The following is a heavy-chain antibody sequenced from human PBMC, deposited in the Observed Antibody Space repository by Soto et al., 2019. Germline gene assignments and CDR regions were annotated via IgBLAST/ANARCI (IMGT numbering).Heavy chain of an antibody. CDR1: GFSISSSSYY. V-gene: IGHV4-39*01. CDR3: ARQISVGSMVSADFDY. D-gene: IGHD5-18*01. CDR2: IYYSGST. Sequence: PSETLSLTCTVSGFSISSSSYYWGWIRQPPGKGLEWIGSIYYSGSTYYNPSLKSRVTISVDTSKNQFSLKLSSVTAADTAVYYCARQISVGSMVSADFDYWGQGTLVTVS. J-gene: IGHJ4*02.